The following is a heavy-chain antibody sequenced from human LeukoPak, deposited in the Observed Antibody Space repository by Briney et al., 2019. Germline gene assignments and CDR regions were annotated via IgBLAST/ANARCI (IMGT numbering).Heavy chain of an antibody. CDR3: ARVHRGYSYGRLDY. J-gene: IGHJ4*02. D-gene: IGHD5-18*01. CDR2: ISSSDNTI. CDR1: GFAFSDYS. Sequence: PGGSLRLSCAASGFAFSDYSMNWVRQAQGKGLEWVSYISSSDNTIHYADSVKGRFTISRDNAKNSLYLEMNSLRDEDTAVYYCARVHRGYSYGRLDYWGQGTLVTVSS. V-gene: IGHV3-48*02.